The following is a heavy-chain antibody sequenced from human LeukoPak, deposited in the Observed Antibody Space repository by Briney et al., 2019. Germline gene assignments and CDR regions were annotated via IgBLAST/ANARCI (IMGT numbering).Heavy chain of an antibody. Sequence: SVTVSCKASGGTFNNHAITWVRQAPGQGREWMGRIVPSLGIANYAQKFQGRVTVTDDKSTSTAYMELSSLRSEDTAVYYCAREVYYDSSGYRDYWGQGTLVTVSS. J-gene: IGHJ4*02. CDR3: AREVYYDSSGYRDY. CDR2: IVPSLGIA. CDR1: GGTFNNHA. V-gene: IGHV1-69*04. D-gene: IGHD3-22*01.